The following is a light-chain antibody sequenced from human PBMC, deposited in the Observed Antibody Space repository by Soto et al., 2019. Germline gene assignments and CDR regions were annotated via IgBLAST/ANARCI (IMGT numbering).Light chain of an antibody. CDR1: QSIGYY. V-gene: IGKV3-20*01. J-gene: IGKJ1*01. CDR2: GAS. CDR3: QQYEAVVT. Sequence: ETVLTQSPATLSLSPGERATLSCRASQSIGYYLAWYQEKPGQAPRLLIDGASTRATGIPDRFSGSGSGTDFTLTISRLEPEDVAVYYCQQYEAVVTFGQGTKVEI.